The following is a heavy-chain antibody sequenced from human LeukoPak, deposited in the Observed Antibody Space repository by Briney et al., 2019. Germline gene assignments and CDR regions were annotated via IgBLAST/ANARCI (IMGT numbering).Heavy chain of an antibody. V-gene: IGHV1-46*01. CDR2: INPSGGST. CDR3: ARDGLSMATYYYYGMDV. J-gene: IGHJ6*02. CDR1: GYTFTSYY. D-gene: IGHD5-24*01. Sequence: ASVKVSCKASGYTFTSYYMHWVRQAPGQGLEWMGIINPSGGSTSYAQKFQGRVTMTRDTSTSTVYMVLSSLKSEDTAVYYCARDGLSMATYYYYGMDVWGQGTTVTVSS.